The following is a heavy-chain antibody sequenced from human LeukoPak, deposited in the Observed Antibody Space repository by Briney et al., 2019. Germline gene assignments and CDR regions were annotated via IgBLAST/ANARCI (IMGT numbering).Heavy chain of an antibody. CDR3: ARGRGYNSFDY. J-gene: IGHJ4*02. CDR2: INHSGST. CDR1: GFTFDDYG. D-gene: IGHD5-24*01. V-gene: IGHV4-34*01. Sequence: GSLRLSCAASGFTFDDYGMSWLRQPPGKGLEWIGEINHSGSTNYNPSLKSRVTISVDTSKNQFSLKLSSVTAADTAVYYCARGRGYNSFDYWGQGTLVTVSS.